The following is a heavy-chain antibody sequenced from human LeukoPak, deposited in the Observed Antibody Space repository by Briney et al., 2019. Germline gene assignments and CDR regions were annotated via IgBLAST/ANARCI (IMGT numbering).Heavy chain of an antibody. Sequence: ASVKVSCKASRYTFTAYYIHWVRQAPGQGLEWMGWINPNSGATSYAQKFQDRVTMTRDTSFSTAYMELSRLRSDDTALYYCARDQNYYDSTSYYGMDYWGQGTLVTVSS. J-gene: IGHJ4*02. CDR2: INPNSGAT. V-gene: IGHV1-2*02. D-gene: IGHD3-22*01. CDR3: ARDQNYYDSTSYYGMDY. CDR1: RYTFTAYY.